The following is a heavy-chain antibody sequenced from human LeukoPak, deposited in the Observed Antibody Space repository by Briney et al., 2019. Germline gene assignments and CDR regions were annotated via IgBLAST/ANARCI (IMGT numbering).Heavy chain of an antibody. D-gene: IGHD4/OR15-4a*01. CDR2: INHSGST. CDR3: ARISQGAVGY. J-gene: IGHJ4*02. CDR1: GGSFSGCY. Sequence: SETLSLTCAVYGGSFSGCYWSWIRQPPGKGLEWIWEINHSGSTNYNPSLKSRVTISVDTSKNQFSLKLSSVTAADTAVYYCARISQGAVGYWGQGTLVTVSS. V-gene: IGHV4-34*01.